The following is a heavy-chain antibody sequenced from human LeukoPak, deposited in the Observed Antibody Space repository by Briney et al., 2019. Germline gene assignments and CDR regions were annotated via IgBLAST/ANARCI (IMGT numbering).Heavy chain of an antibody. CDR2: ISGSGGST. D-gene: IGHD3-10*01. V-gene: IGHV3-23*01. J-gene: IGHJ6*02. CDR1: GFTFSNYA. CDR3: AKAETGVRGVITAPPAYYYYYGMDV. Sequence: SGGSLRLSCAASGFTFSNYAMTWVRQAPGKGLEWVSGISGSGGSTNYADSVKGRFTISRDNSKNTLYLQMNSLRAEDTAVYYCAKAETGVRGVITAPPAYYYYYGMDVWGQGTTVTVPS.